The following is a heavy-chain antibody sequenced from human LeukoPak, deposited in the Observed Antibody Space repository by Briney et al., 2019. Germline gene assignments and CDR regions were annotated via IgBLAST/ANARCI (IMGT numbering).Heavy chain of an antibody. Sequence: GGSLRLSCAASGFTFSGSAMHWVRQASGKGLEWVGRIRSKANSYATAYAASVKGRFTISRDDSKNTAYLQMNSLKTEDTAVYYCTRPIAARPCGHEEVDYWGQGTLVTVSS. V-gene: IGHV3-73*01. CDR3: TRPIAARPCGHEEVDY. CDR2: IRSKANSYAT. D-gene: IGHD6-6*01. CDR1: GFTFSGSA. J-gene: IGHJ4*02.